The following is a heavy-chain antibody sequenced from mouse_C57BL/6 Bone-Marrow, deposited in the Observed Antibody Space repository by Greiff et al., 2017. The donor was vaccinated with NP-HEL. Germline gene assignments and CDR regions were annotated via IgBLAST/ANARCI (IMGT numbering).Heavy chain of an antibody. CDR3: ARYYYGSGGYFDV. J-gene: IGHJ1*03. Sequence: QVQLQQPGAELVKPGASVKLSCKASGYTFTSYWMHWVKQRPGQGLEWIGMIHPNSGSTNYNEKFKSKATLTVDKSSSTAYMQLSSLTSDDSAFYYCARYYYGSGGYFDVWGTGTTVTVSS. CDR1: GYTFTSYW. V-gene: IGHV1-64*01. D-gene: IGHD1-1*01. CDR2: IHPNSGST.